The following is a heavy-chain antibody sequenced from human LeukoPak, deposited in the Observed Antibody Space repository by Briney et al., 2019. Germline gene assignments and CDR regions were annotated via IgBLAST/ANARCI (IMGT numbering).Heavy chain of an antibody. Sequence: ASVKVSCKASGYTFTSYGISWVRQAPGQGLEWMGWISAYNGNTNYAQKLQGRVTMTTDTSTSTAYMELRSLRSDDTAVYYCARVIVVVPAAGYYFDYWGQGTLVTVSS. J-gene: IGHJ4*02. V-gene: IGHV1-18*01. D-gene: IGHD2-2*01. CDR2: ISAYNGNT. CDR3: ARVIVVVPAAGYYFDY. CDR1: GYTFTSYG.